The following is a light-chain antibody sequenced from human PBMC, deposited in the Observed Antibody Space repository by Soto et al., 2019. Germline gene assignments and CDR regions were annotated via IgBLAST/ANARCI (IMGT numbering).Light chain of an antibody. CDR2: RNH. CDR3: ATWDATMTGPSWV. J-gene: IGLJ3*02. Sequence: QSVLTQSPSASGTPGQRVTISCSASTSNFVSNSVSWYQQVPGTAPKLLISRNHQRPSGVPDLLSGSKSATSASLAISALPSEDEADYYCATWDATMTGPSWVFGGGTKLTVL. CDR1: TSNFVSNS. V-gene: IGLV1-47*01.